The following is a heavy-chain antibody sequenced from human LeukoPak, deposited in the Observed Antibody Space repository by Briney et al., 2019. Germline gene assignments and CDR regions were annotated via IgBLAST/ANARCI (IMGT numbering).Heavy chain of an antibody. V-gene: IGHV4-59*01. CDR3: ARVYYSNSYDYWYFDL. Sequence: SETLSLTCTVSGGSIRSYDWSWIRQPPGKGLEWIAYIYYSGSTNYNPSLKSRVTISVDTSKNQFSLKLSSVTAADTAVYYCARVYYSNSYDYWYFDLWGRGTLVTVSS. J-gene: IGHJ2*01. CDR2: IYYSGST. CDR1: GGSIRSYD. D-gene: IGHD6-13*01.